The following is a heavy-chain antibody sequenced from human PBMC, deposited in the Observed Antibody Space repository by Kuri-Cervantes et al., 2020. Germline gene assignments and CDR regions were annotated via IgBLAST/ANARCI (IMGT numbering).Heavy chain of an antibody. CDR1: GGSISSSSYY. D-gene: IGHD6-13*01. CDR3: ARSIAAAAFDY. Sequence: SETLSLTCTVSGGSISSSSYYWGWIRQPPGKGLEWIGSIYYSGSTYYNPSLKSRVTISVDTSKKRVSLNLTSVTAADTAVYYCARSIAAAAFDYWGPGNLVTVSS. CDR2: IYYSGST. J-gene: IGHJ4*02. V-gene: IGHV4-39*01.